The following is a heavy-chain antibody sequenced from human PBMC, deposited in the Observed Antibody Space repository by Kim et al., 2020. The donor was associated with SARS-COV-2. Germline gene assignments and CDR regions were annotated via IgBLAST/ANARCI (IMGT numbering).Heavy chain of an antibody. V-gene: IGHV3-30*02. CDR3: ANLWGGIAAVGDY. Sequence: ADSVKGRFTITRDNSKNTLYLQMNSLRAEDTAVYYCANLWGGIAAVGDYWGQGTLVTVSS. J-gene: IGHJ4*02. D-gene: IGHD6-13*01.